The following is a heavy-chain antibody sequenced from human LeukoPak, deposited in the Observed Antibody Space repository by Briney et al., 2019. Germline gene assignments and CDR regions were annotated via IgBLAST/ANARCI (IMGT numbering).Heavy chain of an antibody. D-gene: IGHD1-26*01. J-gene: IGHJ4*02. CDR3: ARRRVGATYFDY. CDR2: ISAYNGNT. V-gene: IGHV1-18*01. CDR1: GYTFTSYG. Sequence: APVKVSCKASGYTFTSYGISWVRQAPGQGLEWMGWISAYNGNTNYAQKLQGRVTMTTDTSTSTAYMELRSLRSDDTAVYYCARRRVGATYFDYWGQGTLVTVSS.